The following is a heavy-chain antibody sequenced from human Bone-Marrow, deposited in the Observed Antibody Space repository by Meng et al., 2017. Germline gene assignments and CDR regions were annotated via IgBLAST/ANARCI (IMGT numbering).Heavy chain of an antibody. CDR2: ISSSGSTI. J-gene: IGHJ3*02. CDR1: GFTFSSYE. CDR3: AREYYYDSCGYSGAFDI. V-gene: IGHV3-48*03. Sequence: GGPLRLSCAASGFTFSSYEMNWVRQAPGKGLEWVSYISSSGSTIYYADSVKGRFTISRDNAKNSLYLQMNSLRAEDTAVYYCAREYYYDSCGYSGAFDIWGQGTMVTVSS. D-gene: IGHD3-22*01.